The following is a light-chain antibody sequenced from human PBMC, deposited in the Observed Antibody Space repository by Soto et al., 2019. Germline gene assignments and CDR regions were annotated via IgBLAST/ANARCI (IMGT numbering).Light chain of an antibody. CDR1: SSDVGSYNL. CDR3: CSYAGSSTSPYV. Sequence: QSVLTQPASVSGSPGQSITISYTGTSSDVGSYNLVSWYQQHPGKAPKLMIYEVSKRPSGVSNRFSGSKSGNTASLTISGLQAEDEADYYCCSYAGSSTSPYVFGTGTKVTVL. CDR2: EVS. J-gene: IGLJ1*01. V-gene: IGLV2-23*02.